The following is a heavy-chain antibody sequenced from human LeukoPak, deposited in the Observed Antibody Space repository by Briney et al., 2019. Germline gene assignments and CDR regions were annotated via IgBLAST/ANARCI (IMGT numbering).Heavy chain of an antibody. J-gene: IGHJ2*01. D-gene: IGHD1-7*01. Sequence: PSETLSLTCTVSGGSISSGGYYWSWIRQPPGKGLEWIGYIYHSGSTYYNPSLKSRVTISVDRSKNQFSLKLSSVTAADTAVYYCARDSKEELELRGPGGNFDLWGRGTLVTVSS. V-gene: IGHV4-30-2*01. CDR3: ARDSKEELELRGPGGNFDL. CDR2: IYHSGST. CDR1: GGSISSGGYY.